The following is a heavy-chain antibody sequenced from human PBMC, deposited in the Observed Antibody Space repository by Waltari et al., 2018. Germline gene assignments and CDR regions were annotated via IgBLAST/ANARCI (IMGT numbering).Heavy chain of an antibody. CDR1: GGSISSHY. CDR3: ARGEDPGYFDY. Sequence: QVQLQESGPGLVKPSETLSLTCTVSGGSISSHYWSWIRQPPGKGLEWIGYIYYSGSTNYNPSLKSLVTISVDTSKNQFSLKLSSVTAADTAVYYCARGEDPGYFDYWGQGTLVTVSS. V-gene: IGHV4-59*11. D-gene: IGHD1-26*01. CDR2: IYYSGST. J-gene: IGHJ4*02.